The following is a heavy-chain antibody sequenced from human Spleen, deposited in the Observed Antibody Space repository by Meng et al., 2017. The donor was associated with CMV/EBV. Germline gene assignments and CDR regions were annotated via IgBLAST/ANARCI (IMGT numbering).Heavy chain of an antibody. V-gene: IGHV3-7*01. CDR2: IKQDGSEK. J-gene: IGHJ4*02. CDR3: ARSYQLLYHAEYYFDY. CDR1: GFTFSSYW. Sequence: GESLKISCAASGFTFSSYWMSWVRQAPGKGLEWVANIKQDGSEKYYVDSVKGRFTISRDNAKNSLYLQMNSLRAEDTAVYYCARSYQLLYHAEYYFDYWGQGTLVTVSS. D-gene: IGHD2-2*02.